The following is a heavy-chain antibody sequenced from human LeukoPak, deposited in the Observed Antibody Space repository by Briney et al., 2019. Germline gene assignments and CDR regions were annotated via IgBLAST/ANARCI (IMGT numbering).Heavy chain of an antibody. CDR1: GGSFSGYY. D-gene: IGHD3-10*01. CDR2: INHSGST. J-gene: IGHJ4*02. V-gene: IGHV4-34*01. CDR3: AIGKITMVRGVKPHYYIDY. Sequence: SETLSLTCAVYGGSFSGYYWSWIRQPPGKGLEWIGEINHSGSTNYNPSLKSRVTISVDTSKNQFSLKLSSVTAADTAVYYCAIGKITMVRGVKPHYYIDYWGQGTLVTVSS.